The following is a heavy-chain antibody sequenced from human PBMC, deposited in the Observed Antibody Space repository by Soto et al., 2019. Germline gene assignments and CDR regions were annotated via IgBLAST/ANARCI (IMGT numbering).Heavy chain of an antibody. CDR2: FDPEDGET. CDR3: ATDLITIFGGVISCLRY. CDR1: GYTLTELS. J-gene: IGHJ4*02. Sequence: GASVKGSCKVSGYTLTELSMHWVRQAPGKGVEWMGGFDPEDGETIDAQKFQGRVTMTEDTSTDTAYMELSSLRSEDTAVYYCATDLITIFGGVISCLRYWGQGTLVTVSS. D-gene: IGHD3-3*01. V-gene: IGHV1-24*01.